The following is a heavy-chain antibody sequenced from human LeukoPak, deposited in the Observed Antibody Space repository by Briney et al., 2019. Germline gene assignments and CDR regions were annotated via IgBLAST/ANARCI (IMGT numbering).Heavy chain of an antibody. CDR2: IIPIFGTA. CDR1: GGTFSSYA. D-gene: IGHD3-9*01. J-gene: IGHJ6*04. V-gene: IGHV1-69*13. CDR3: ARDPHFGWLVPSYYYYGMDV. Sequence: GASVKVSCKASGGTFSSYAISWVRQAPGQGLEWMGGIIPIFGTANYAQKFQGRVTITADESTSTAYMELSSLRSEDTAVYYCARDPHFGWLVPSYYYYGMDVWGKGTTVTVSS.